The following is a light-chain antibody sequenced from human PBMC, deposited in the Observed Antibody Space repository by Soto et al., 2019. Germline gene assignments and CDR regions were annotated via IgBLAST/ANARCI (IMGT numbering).Light chain of an antibody. V-gene: IGKV3-20*01. Sequence: EIVLTQSPGTLSLSPGERATLSCMASQTLTTRFLAWYQQKPGQAPRLLIYGASSRATGIPDRFSGSGSGTEYTLTISRLEPEGFAVYSCQQYADLPYTFGQGTTLEIK. CDR3: QQYADLPYT. CDR1: QTLTTRF. J-gene: IGKJ2*01. CDR2: GAS.